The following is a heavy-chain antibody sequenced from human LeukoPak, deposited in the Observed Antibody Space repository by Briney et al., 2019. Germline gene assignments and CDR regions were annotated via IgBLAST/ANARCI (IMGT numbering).Heavy chain of an antibody. CDR3: AGRVTGYSSGYVY. D-gene: IGHD5-18*01. J-gene: IGHJ4*02. CDR1: GITFSNYA. V-gene: IGHV3-23*01. CDR2: ISGSAHKI. Sequence: GGSLRLSCVASGITFSNYAVSWVRQAPEKGLDWVSVISGSAHKIRYADSVKGRFTISRDNSENIVYLQMSNLRAEDTAVYYCAGRVTGYSSGYVYWGQGTLVTVSS.